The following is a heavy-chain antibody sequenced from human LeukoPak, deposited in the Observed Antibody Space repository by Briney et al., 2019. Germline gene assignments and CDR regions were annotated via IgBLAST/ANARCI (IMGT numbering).Heavy chain of an antibody. V-gene: IGHV1-69*13. Sequence: GASVKVSCKASGGTFSGYAISWVRQAPGQGLEWMGGIIPIFGTANYAQKFQGRVTITADESTSTAYMELSSLRSEDTAVYYCARGRDYGDYSSWFDPWGQGTLVTVSS. D-gene: IGHD4-17*01. CDR1: GGTFSGYA. CDR3: ARGRDYGDYSSWFDP. CDR2: IIPIFGTA. J-gene: IGHJ5*02.